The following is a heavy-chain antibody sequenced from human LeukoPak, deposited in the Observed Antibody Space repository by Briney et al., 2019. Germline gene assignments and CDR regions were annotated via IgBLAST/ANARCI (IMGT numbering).Heavy chain of an antibody. CDR2: VNGDGTGT. Sequence: PGGSLRLSCAASGFTFSSYWMHWVRQALGKGLIWVSRVNGDGTGTIYADSVKGRFTISRDNAKNTLYLQMNSLRAEDTAVYYCARYADGIFYWGQGTLVTVSS. V-gene: IGHV3-74*01. D-gene: IGHD1-14*01. CDR3: ARYADGIFY. J-gene: IGHJ4*02. CDR1: GFTFSSYW.